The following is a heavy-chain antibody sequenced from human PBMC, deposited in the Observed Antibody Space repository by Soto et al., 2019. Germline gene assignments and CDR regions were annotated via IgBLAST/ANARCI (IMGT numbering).Heavy chain of an antibody. CDR1: GFTFSSYS. Sequence: GGSLRLSCAASGFTFSSYSMNWVRQAPGKGLEWVSSISSSSSYIYYADSVKGRFTISRDNAKNSLYLQMNSLRAEDTAVYYCARESIVVVPAAMGGHYYYYMDVWGKGTTVTVSS. D-gene: IGHD2-2*01. V-gene: IGHV3-21*01. CDR2: ISSSSSYI. J-gene: IGHJ6*03. CDR3: ARESIVVVPAAMGGHYYYYMDV.